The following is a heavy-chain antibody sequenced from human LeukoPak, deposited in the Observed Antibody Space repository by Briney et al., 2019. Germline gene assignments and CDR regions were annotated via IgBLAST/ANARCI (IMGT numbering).Heavy chain of an antibody. Sequence: GGSLRLSCAASGFILSDYYMSWIRQAPGKGLEWVSYISSSGATIYYADSVKDRFTISRDNAKNSLYLQMNSVRAEDTAVYYCARVERDILTGYYSLFYYYMDVWGKGTTVTISS. CDR3: ARVERDILTGYYSLFYYYMDV. J-gene: IGHJ6*03. CDR1: GFILSDYY. CDR2: ISSSGATI. D-gene: IGHD3-9*01. V-gene: IGHV3-11*04.